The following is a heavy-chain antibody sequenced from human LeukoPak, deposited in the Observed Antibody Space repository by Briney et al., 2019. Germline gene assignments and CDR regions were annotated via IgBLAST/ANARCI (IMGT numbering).Heavy chain of an antibody. D-gene: IGHD6-13*01. J-gene: IGHJ4*02. CDR3: ARRSIVASGKTFDC. Sequence: GGSLRLSCAASGFTFSDYYMSWIRQAPGRGLEWVANINPDGSEKYYVDSMKGRFTISRDNAKNSLYLQMNSLRPEDTAMYYCARRSIVASGKTFDCWGQGTLVTVSS. CDR2: INPDGSEK. CDR1: GFTFSDYY. V-gene: IGHV3-7*05.